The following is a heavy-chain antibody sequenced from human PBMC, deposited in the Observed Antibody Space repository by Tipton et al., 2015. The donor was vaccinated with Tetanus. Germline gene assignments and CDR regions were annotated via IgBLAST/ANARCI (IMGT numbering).Heavy chain of an antibody. CDR3: ARGGSYHTPPGY. D-gene: IGHD1-26*01. CDR1: GGSISSGGYY. J-gene: IGHJ4*02. Sequence: TLSPTCTVSGGSISSGGYYWSWIRQYPGKGLEWIGYIYYSGSTYYNPSLKSRVTISVDTSKNQFSLKLSSVTAADTAVYYCARGGSYHTPPGYWGQGTLVTVSS. CDR2: IYYSGST. V-gene: IGHV4-31*03.